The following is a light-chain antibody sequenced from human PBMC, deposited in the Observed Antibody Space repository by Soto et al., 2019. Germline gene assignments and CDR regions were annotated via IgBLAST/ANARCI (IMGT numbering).Light chain of an antibody. V-gene: IGKV3-20*01. J-gene: IGKJ4*02. CDR1: QSVRRN. CDR3: KQYGPSGT. Sequence: IPFTPSPCTXSLFPSERAPVSCRASQSVRRNLAWYKQKPGKXPXXXIYGAYNRATGIPDRFSGSGYGTDLTLTSSRLEHEDSAVYYCKQYGPSGTLGEGTKVDI. CDR2: GAY.